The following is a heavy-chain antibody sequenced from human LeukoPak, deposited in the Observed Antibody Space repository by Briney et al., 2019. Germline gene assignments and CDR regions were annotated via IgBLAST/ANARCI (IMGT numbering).Heavy chain of an antibody. Sequence: PSETLSLTCAVYGGSFSGYYWSWIRQPPGKGLEWIGEINHSGSTNYNPSLKSRVTISVDTSKNQFSLKLSSATAADTAVYYCARGREYSSSWYNPPRRPFDYWGQGTLVTVSS. CDR2: INHSGST. J-gene: IGHJ4*02. CDR3: ARGREYSSSWYNPPRRPFDY. CDR1: GGSFSGYY. D-gene: IGHD6-13*01. V-gene: IGHV4-34*01.